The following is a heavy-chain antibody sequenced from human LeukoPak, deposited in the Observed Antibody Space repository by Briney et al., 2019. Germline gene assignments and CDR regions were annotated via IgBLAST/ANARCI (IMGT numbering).Heavy chain of an antibody. J-gene: IGHJ3*02. V-gene: IGHV4-34*01. D-gene: IGHD6-19*01. CDR2: INHSGST. CDR1: GGSFSGYY. CDR3: ARESGIAVAGRDAFDI. Sequence: SETLSLTCAVYGGSFSGYYWSWIRQPPGKGLEWIGEINHSGSTNYNPSLKSRVTISVDTSKNRFSLKLSPVTAADTAVYYCARESGIAVAGRDAFDIWGQETMVTVSS.